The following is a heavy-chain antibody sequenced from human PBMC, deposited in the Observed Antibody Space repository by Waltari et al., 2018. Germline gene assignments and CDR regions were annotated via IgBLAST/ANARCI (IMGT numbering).Heavy chain of an antibody. D-gene: IGHD2-15*01. CDR3: ARGREDIVVVVAGKFDY. CDR1: GGSLSGYY. V-gene: IGHV4-34*01. Sequence: QAQLQQWGAGLLKPSETLSLTCTVFGGSLSGYYWSWIRKPPGEGLEWMGEINRSGSTNYNPSLTSRVTISVDTSKNQFSLKLSSVTAADTAVYYCARGREDIVVVVAGKFDYWGQGTLVTVSS. J-gene: IGHJ4*02. CDR2: INRSGST.